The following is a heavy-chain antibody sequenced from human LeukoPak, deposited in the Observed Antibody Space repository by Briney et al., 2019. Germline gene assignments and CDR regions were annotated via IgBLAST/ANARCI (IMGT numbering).Heavy chain of an antibody. CDR1: GDSVSSNSAA. V-gene: IGHV6-1*01. CDR3: AREDSSSWYGGLGLFDP. J-gene: IGHJ5*02. Sequence: SQTLSLTCAISGDSVSSNSAAWNWIRQSPSRGLEWLGRTYYRSRWYNDYAVSVKSRITINPDTSKNQFSLQLNSVTPEDTAVYYCAREDSSSWYGGLGLFDPWGQGTLVTVSS. CDR2: TYYRSRWYN. D-gene: IGHD6-13*01.